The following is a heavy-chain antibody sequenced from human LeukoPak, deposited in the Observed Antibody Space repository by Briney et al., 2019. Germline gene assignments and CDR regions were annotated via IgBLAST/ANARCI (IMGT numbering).Heavy chain of an antibody. D-gene: IGHD6-19*01. CDR1: GYTFSSYG. CDR2: ISAYSGNT. J-gene: IGHJ4*02. Sequence: GASVKVSCKASGYTFSSYGISWVRQAPGQGLEWMGWISAYSGNTHYAQKFQGRVTMTTDTSTTTAYMELRGLRSDDTAVYYCARDSWRSYSSGWYGYWGQGTLVTVSS. CDR3: ARDSWRSYSSGWYGY. V-gene: IGHV1-18*01.